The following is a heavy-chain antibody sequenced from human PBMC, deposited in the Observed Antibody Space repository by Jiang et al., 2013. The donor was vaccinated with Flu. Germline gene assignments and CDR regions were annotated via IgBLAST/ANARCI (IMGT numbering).Heavy chain of an antibody. CDR2: IYYSGST. Sequence: TLSLTCTVSGGSISSYYWSWIRQPPGKGLEWIGYIYYSGSTNYNPSLKSRVTISVDTSKNQFSLKLSSVTAADTAVYYCARQTGTTWFDPWGQGTLVTVSS. D-gene: IGHD1-7*01. J-gene: IGHJ5*02. CDR1: GGSISSYY. V-gene: IGHV4-59*01. CDR3: ARQTGTTWFDP.